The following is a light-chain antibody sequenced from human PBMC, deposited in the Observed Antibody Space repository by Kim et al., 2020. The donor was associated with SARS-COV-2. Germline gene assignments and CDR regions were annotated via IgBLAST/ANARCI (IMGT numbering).Light chain of an antibody. CDR3: HQYGSSPST. CDR1: QSVDSSY. J-gene: IGKJ1*01. V-gene: IGKV3-20*01. Sequence: EIVLTQSPGTLSLSLRERATLSCRASQSVDSSYLAWYQQKPGQAPRLLIYDASTRATGTPDRFSGSGSGTDFTLTISRLESEVFAVYYCHQYGSSPSTFGPGTKVDIK. CDR2: DAS.